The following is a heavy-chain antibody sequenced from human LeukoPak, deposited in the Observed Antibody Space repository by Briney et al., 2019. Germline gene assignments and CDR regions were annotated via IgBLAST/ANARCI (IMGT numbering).Heavy chain of an antibody. CDR1: GGSISSSSYY. Sequence: SETLSLTCTVSGGSISSSSYYWGWIRQPPGKGLERIGSFYYSGSTYYNPSLKSRVTISVDTSKNQFSLKLSSVTAADTAVYYCARHVPNCSSSSCYWLYYFGFWGQGTLVTVSS. D-gene: IGHD2-15*01. CDR3: ARHVPNCSSSSCYWLYYFGF. J-gene: IGHJ4*02. CDR2: FYYSGST. V-gene: IGHV4-39*01.